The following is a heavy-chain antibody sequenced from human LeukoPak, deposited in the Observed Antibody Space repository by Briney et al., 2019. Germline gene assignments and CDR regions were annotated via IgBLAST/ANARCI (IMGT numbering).Heavy chain of an antibody. Sequence: PSQTLSLTCAVSGGSISSGGYSWSWIRQPPGKGLEWIGYIYHSGSTYYNPSLKSRVTISVDRSKNQFSLKLSSVTAADTAVYYCARGGQWLANGAFDIWGQGTMVTVSS. CDR1: GGSISSGGYS. V-gene: IGHV4-30-2*01. D-gene: IGHD6-19*01. CDR2: IYHSGST. J-gene: IGHJ3*02. CDR3: ARGGQWLANGAFDI.